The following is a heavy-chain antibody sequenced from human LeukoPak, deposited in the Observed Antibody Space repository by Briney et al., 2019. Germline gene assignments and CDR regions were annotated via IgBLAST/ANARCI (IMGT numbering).Heavy chain of an antibody. CDR3: ARDRLDHYYGSGSPSYYFDY. CDR2: INPSGGST. V-gene: IGHV1-46*01. J-gene: IGHJ4*02. Sequence: ASVKVSRKASGYTFTSYYMHWVRQAPGQGLEWMGIINPSGGSTSYAQKFQGRVTMTRDTSTSTVYMELSSLRSEDTAVYYCARDRLDHYYGSGSPSYYFDYWGQGTLVTVSS. D-gene: IGHD3-10*01. CDR1: GYTFTSYY.